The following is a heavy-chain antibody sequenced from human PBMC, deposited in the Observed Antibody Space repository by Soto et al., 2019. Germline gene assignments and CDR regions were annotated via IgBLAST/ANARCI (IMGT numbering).Heavy chain of an antibody. CDR2: ICYDGSNK. D-gene: IGHD6-13*01. CDR3: ARSMKAGKNFDY. V-gene: IGHV3-33*01. CDR1: GFTFSSYG. Sequence: HPGGSLRLSCAASGFTFSSYGIHWVSLAPGKGLGWVAVICYDGSNKYYADSVKGRFTIPRDNSKNTLYLQMNSLRADDTAVYYCARSMKAGKNFDYWGQGTLVTVSS. J-gene: IGHJ4*02.